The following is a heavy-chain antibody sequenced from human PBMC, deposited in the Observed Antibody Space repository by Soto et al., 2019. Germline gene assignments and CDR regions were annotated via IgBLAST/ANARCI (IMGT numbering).Heavy chain of an antibody. CDR3: ARYTAVADPYYFDY. Sequence: GGSLRLSCAGSGFTLSDHYIDWVRQAPGKGLEWVAGISDGVDRAYYGDSVKGRFTISRDTSKNMLYLHMNSLRAEDTAIYYCARYTAVADPYYFDYWGQGTLVTVSS. J-gene: IGHJ4*02. CDR1: GFTLSDHY. V-gene: IGHV3-23*01. CDR2: ISDGVDRA. D-gene: IGHD6-19*01.